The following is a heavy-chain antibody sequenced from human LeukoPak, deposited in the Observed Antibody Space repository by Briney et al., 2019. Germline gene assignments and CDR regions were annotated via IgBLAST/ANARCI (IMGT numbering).Heavy chain of an antibody. CDR1: GFTFSSYA. J-gene: IGHJ5*02. V-gene: IGHV3-23*01. CDR3: AKEVKAATNWFDP. CDR2: ISFSGTNT. Sequence: GSLRLSCAASGFTFSSYAMSWVRQAPGKGLEWVSAISFSGTNTYYADSVKGRFTISRDNLKNTLYLQMNSLGVEDTAVYFCAKEVKAATNWFDPWGQGTLVTVSS. D-gene: IGHD6-25*01.